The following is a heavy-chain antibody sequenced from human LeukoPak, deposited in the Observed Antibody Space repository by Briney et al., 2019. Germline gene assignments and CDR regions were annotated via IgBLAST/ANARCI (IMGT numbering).Heavy chain of an antibody. V-gene: IGHV3-23*01. D-gene: IGHD2-2*01. J-gene: IGHJ4*02. Sequence: GGSLRLSCAASGFTFSNYAMSWVRQAPGKGLEWVSAITNGGSTYYADSVKGRFTISRDNSKNTLYLQMKSLRADDTAVYCCAKHIVIVPAAKDYWGQGTLVTVSS. CDR1: GFTFSNYA. CDR2: ITNGGST. CDR3: AKHIVIVPAAKDY.